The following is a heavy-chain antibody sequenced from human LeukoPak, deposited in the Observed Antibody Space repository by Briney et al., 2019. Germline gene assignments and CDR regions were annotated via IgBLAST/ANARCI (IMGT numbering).Heavy chain of an antibody. J-gene: IGHJ4*02. D-gene: IGHD4/OR15-4a*01. CDR1: NYTYTDYA. CDR3: ARALAVLGRGPRDFDF. V-gene: IGHV1-18*01. CDR2: ISAFNGHT. Sequence: GASVKVSCKASNYTYTDYAIYWVRQAPGQGLEWVGWISAFNGHTYYAQKLQGRITMTTDAPTATAHMELRSLRSDDTAVYYCARALAVLGRGPRDFDFWGQGTLVTVSS.